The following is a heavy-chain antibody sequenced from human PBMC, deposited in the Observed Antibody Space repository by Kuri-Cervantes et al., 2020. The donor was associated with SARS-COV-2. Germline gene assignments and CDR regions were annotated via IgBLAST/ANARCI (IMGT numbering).Heavy chain of an antibody. D-gene: IGHD2-2*01. CDR3: AKKGVGSSTSTVYYYYYMDV. V-gene: IGHV3-23*01. Sequence: GGSLRLSCATSGFTFTSYAMSWVRQAPGKGLEWVSTISGGGGSTYYADSVKGRFTISRDNSKNTLYLQMNRLRAEDTAVYYCAKKGVGSSTSTVYYYYYMDVWGKGTTVTVSS. CDR2: ISGGGGST. CDR1: GFTFTSYA. J-gene: IGHJ6*03.